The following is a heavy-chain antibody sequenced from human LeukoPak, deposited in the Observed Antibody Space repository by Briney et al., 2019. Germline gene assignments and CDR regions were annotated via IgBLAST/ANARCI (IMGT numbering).Heavy chain of an antibody. CDR2: IYYSGST. Sequence: PSETLSLTCTVSGGSISSSSYYWGWIRQPPGKGLEWIGSIYYSGSTYYNPSLKSRVTISVDTSKNQFSLKLSSVTAADTAVYYCARHTVTMVRGISWFDSWGQGTLVTVSS. V-gene: IGHV4-39*01. CDR3: ARHTVTMVRGISWFDS. CDR1: GGSISSSSYY. D-gene: IGHD3-10*01. J-gene: IGHJ5*01.